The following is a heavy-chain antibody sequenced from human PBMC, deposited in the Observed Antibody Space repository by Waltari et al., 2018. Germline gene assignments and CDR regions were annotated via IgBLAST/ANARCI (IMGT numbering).Heavy chain of an antibody. CDR1: GFTFRSYS. CDR2: ISTSSIYI. D-gene: IGHD2-15*01. CDR3: ARGRFCSGGSCHHYFDY. Sequence: EVQLVESGGGRVKPGGSLRLACAAAGFTFRSYSMNWVRPAPGKGLEWVSSISTSSIYIYYADSVKGRFTISRDNAKNSLYLQMNSLRAEDTAVYYCARGRFCSGGSCHHYFDYWGQGTLVTVSS. V-gene: IGHV3-21*01. J-gene: IGHJ4*02.